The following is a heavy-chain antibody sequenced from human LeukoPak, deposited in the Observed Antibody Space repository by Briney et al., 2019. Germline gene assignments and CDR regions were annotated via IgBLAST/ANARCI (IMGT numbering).Heavy chain of an antibody. CDR2: ISWNSGSR. Sequence: QPGRSLRLSCVASGFTFDDYAMHWVRQAPGKGLEWVSGISWNSGSRGYADSVKGRFTISRDNAKTSLYLQMNSLRVEDMALYYCAKSHSTQDYFHLDYWGQGTLVTVSS. D-gene: IGHD2/OR15-2a*01. CDR1: GFTFDDYA. CDR3: AKSHSTQDYFHLDY. J-gene: IGHJ4*02. V-gene: IGHV3-9*03.